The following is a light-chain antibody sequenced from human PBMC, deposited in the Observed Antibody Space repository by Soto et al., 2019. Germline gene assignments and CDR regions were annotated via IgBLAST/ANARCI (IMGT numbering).Light chain of an antibody. CDR1: SSDVGSYNF. CDR2: EVY. J-gene: IGLJ3*02. CDR3: CSYAGRSTWV. V-gene: IGLV2-23*02. Sequence: QSALPQPASVSGSPGQSITISCTGTSSDVGSYNFVSWYQQYPVKAPKLIIYEVYKRPSGVSNRFSGSKSGNTASLTISGLQAEDEGDYYCCSYAGRSTWVFGGGTKLTVL.